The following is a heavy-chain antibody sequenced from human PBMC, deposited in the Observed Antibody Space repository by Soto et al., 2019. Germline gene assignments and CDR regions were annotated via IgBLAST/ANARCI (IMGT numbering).Heavy chain of an antibody. J-gene: IGHJ5*02. D-gene: IGHD2-21*02. V-gene: IGHV1-3*01. CDR3: AREEAYCGGDCYSWFDP. CDR1: GYTFTSYA. Sequence: GASVKVSCKASGYTFTSYAMHWVRQAPGQRLEWMGWINAGNGNTKYSQKFQGRVTITRDTSASTAYMELSSLRSEDTAVYYCAREEAYCGGDCYSWFDPWGQGTLVTVSS. CDR2: INAGNGNT.